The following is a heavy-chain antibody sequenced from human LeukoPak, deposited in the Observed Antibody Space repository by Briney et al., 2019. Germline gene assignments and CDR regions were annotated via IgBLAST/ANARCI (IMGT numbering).Heavy chain of an antibody. D-gene: IGHD1-26*01. V-gene: IGHV1-3*01. J-gene: IGHJ4*02. Sequence: ASAKVSCKASGYTFTSYAMHWVRQAPGQRLEWMGWINAGNGNTKYSQKFQGRVTMTRDTSTSTVYMELSSLRSEDTAVYYCARAFWGEWELPTAFDYWGQGTLVTVSS. CDR1: GYTFTSYA. CDR3: ARAFWGEWELPTAFDY. CDR2: INAGNGNT.